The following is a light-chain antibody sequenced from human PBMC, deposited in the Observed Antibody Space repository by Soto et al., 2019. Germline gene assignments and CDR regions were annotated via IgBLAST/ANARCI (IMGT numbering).Light chain of an antibody. J-gene: IGKJ1*01. V-gene: IGKV1-39*01. CDR2: AAS. Sequence: DIQMTQSPSSLSASVGDRVTITCRASQSISSYLNWYQQKPGKAPKLLIYAASSLQSGVPSRFSGSGSGTEFTLTISSLQPDDFATYYCQQYSTYSETFGQGTKVDIK. CDR1: QSISSY. CDR3: QQYSTYSET.